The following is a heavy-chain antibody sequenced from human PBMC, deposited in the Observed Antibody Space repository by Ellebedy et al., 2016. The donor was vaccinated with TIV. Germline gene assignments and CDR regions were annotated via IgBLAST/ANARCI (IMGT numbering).Heavy chain of an antibody. CDR1: GFTFSSYS. Sequence: PGGSLRLSCAASGFTFSSYSMNWVRQVAGKGLEWLSYITSSSSSLYYADSVKGRFTISRDNANHSLSLKMDSLRAEDTAVYYCARAKNYYMDVWGKGTTVTVSS. V-gene: IGHV3-48*04. CDR3: ARAKNYYMDV. CDR2: ITSSSSSL. J-gene: IGHJ6*03.